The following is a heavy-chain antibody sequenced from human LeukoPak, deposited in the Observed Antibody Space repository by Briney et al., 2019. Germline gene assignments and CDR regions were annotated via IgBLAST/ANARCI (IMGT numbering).Heavy chain of an antibody. V-gene: IGHV3-33*06. J-gene: IGHJ4*02. CDR3: AKDHPGYFDY. CDR2: IWYDGSNK. CDR1: GFTFSRYG. Sequence: GGSLSLSCAASGFTFSRYGMHWVRQAPGKGLEWVAVIWYDGSNKYYADSVKGRFTISRDNSKNTLYLQMNSLRAEDTAVYYCAKDHPGYFDYWGQGTLVTVSS.